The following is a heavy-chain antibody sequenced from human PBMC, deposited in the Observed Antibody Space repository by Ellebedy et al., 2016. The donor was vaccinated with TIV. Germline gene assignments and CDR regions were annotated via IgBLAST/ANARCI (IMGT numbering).Heavy chain of an antibody. CDR3: AGVRAGNWTLNWFDP. V-gene: IGHV3-11*01. CDR2: ISSSGSTI. Sequence: GESLKISCAASGFTFSDYYMSWIRQAPGKGLEWVSYISSSGSTIYYADSVKGRFTISRDNANNSLYLQMNSLRAEDTAVYYCAGVRAGNWTLNWFDPWGQGTLVTVSS. D-gene: IGHD1-20*01. CDR1: GFTFSDYY. J-gene: IGHJ5*02.